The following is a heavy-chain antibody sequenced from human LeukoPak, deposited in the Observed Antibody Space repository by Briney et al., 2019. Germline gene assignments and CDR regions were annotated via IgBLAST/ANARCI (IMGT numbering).Heavy chain of an antibody. CDR2: INHSGST. CDR1: GGSNSGYY. D-gene: IGHD4-17*01. V-gene: IGHV4-34*01. Sequence: SETLSLTCTVSGGSNSGYYWSWIRQPPGKGLEWIGEINHSGSTNYNPSLKSRVTISVDTSKNQFSLKLSSVTAADTAVYYCARAYGDYGPSGDYWGQGTLVTVSS. J-gene: IGHJ4*02. CDR3: ARAYGDYGPSGDY.